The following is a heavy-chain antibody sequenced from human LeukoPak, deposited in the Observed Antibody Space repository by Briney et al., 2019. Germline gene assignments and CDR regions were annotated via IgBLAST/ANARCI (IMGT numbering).Heavy chain of an antibody. V-gene: IGHV3-33*01. CDR2: IWYDGSNK. Sequence: GGSLRLSCAASGFTFSSYGMHWVRQAPGKGLEWVAVIWYDGSNKYYADSVKGRFTIPRDNSKNTLYLQMNSLRAEDTAVYYCARDKGGKAAGHFDYWGQGTLVTVSS. J-gene: IGHJ4*02. D-gene: IGHD6-13*01. CDR3: ARDKGGKAAGHFDY. CDR1: GFTFSSYG.